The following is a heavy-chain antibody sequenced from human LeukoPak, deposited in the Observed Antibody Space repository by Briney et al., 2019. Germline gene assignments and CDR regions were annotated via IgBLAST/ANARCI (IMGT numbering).Heavy chain of an antibody. V-gene: IGHV3-23*01. CDR2: ISGSDGGT. CDR3: AKVGVVTTAPFDS. D-gene: IGHD2-21*02. Sequence: GGSLRLSCAASGFTFSLCAMSWVRQTPGKGLEWVSLISGSDGGTYYADSVKGRFTISRDNSKNTLYLRMDSLRAEDTAVYYCAKVGVVTTAPFDSWGQGTLVTVSS. CDR1: GFTFSLCA. J-gene: IGHJ5*01.